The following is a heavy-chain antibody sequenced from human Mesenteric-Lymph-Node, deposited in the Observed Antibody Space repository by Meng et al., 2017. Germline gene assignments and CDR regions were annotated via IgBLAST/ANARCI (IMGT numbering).Heavy chain of an antibody. Sequence: SETLSLTCTVSGDSISNRIYYWGWIRQPPGKGLEWIGSIHSGGTIFYNPSLKSRLTISVDRSKNQFSLKLNSVTAADTAVYYCVRVSNNYATFDNWGQGTLVTVSS. CDR2: IHSGGTI. V-gene: IGHV4-39*07. CDR1: GDSISNRIYY. J-gene: IGHJ4*02. D-gene: IGHD4-11*01. CDR3: VRVSNNYATFDN.